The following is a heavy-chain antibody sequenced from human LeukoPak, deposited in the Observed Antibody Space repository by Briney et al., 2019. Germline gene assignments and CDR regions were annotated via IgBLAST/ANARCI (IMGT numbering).Heavy chain of an antibody. V-gene: IGHV4-59*01. J-gene: IGHJ4*02. CDR2: IYDSGSA. CDR1: RGSISNYY. D-gene: IGHD6-19*01. Sequence: PSETLSLTCTVSRGSISNYYWSWIRQPPGKGLEWIGYIYDSGSAKYNPSLKNRVTISLDMSKKQFSLRLRSVTAADTAVYYCARGKGSGWTFDYWGQGTLVTVSS. CDR3: ARGKGSGWTFDY.